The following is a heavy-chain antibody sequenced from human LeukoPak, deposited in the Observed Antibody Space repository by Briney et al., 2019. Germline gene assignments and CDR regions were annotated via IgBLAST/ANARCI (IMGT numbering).Heavy chain of an antibody. D-gene: IGHD6-19*01. V-gene: IGHV3-23*01. CDR3: AKGRIAVVQYNWFDP. CDR1: GFTFSSYA. J-gene: IGHJ5*02. Sequence: PGGSLRLSCAASGFTFSSYAMSWVRQAPGKGLEWVSTISGSGGSTYYADSVKGRFTISRDNSKNTLYLQMNSLRAEDTAVYYCAKGRIAVVQYNWFDPWGQGTLVTVSS. CDR2: ISGSGGST.